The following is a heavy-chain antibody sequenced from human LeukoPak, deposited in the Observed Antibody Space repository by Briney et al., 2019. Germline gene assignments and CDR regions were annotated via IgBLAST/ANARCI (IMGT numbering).Heavy chain of an antibody. CDR2: IYYSGST. D-gene: IGHD5-24*01. V-gene: IGHV4-39*07. Sequence: PSETLSLTCTVSGGSISSSSYYWGWIRQPPGKGLEWIGSIYYSGSTYYNPSLKSRVTISVDTSKNQFSLKLSSVTAADTAVYYCARDGYNYNFDYWGQGTLVTVSS. J-gene: IGHJ4*02. CDR3: ARDGYNYNFDY. CDR1: GGSISSSSYY.